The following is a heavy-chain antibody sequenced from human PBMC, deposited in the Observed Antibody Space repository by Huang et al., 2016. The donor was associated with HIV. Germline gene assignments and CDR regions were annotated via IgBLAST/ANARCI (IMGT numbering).Heavy chain of an antibody. V-gene: IGHV3-21*01. J-gene: IGHJ5*02. CDR2: ITSSSIVK. Sequence: DVQLVESGGGLVKPGGSLRLSCAASGFSFDSFAMHWVRQAAGEGLEGVASITSSSIVKDYAVSLTVRFTVSIDNAKNSLYLQMNSLRPEDTAVYYCVRENYGSGSTLHWFDPWGQGTLVTVSS. CDR1: GFSFDSFA. D-gene: IGHD3-10*01. CDR3: VRENYGSGSTLHWFDP.